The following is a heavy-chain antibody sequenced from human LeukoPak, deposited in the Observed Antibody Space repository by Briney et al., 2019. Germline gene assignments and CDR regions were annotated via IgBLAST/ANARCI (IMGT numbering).Heavy chain of an antibody. V-gene: IGHV3-23*01. Sequence: GGSLRLSCAASGFTFSSYAMSWVRQAPGKGLEWVSAISGSGGSTYYADSVKGRFTISRDNAKNTLYLQMNSLRAEETSVYYCAKGRSGSYPFDPWGQGTPVAVSS. CDR2: ISGSGGST. D-gene: IGHD3-10*01. CDR1: GFTFSSYA. CDR3: AKGRSGSYPFDP. J-gene: IGHJ5*02.